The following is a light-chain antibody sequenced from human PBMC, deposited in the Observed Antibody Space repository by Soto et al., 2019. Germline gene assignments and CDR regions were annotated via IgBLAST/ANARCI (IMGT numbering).Light chain of an antibody. CDR1: QDISNY. V-gene: IGKV1-33*01. CDR2: DAS. Sequence: DIQMTQSPSSLSASVGDRVTITCQASQDISNYLNWYQQKPGKAPKLLIYDASNLETGVPSRFSGSGSGTDFTFTISSLQPDDIATYYCQQYDNPLITFGPGTKVDIK. J-gene: IGKJ3*01. CDR3: QQYDNPLIT.